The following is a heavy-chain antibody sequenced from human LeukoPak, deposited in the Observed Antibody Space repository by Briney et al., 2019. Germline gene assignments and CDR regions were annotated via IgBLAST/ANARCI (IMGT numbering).Heavy chain of an antibody. CDR2: ISGSGGST. Sequence: GGSLRLSCAASGFTFSSYAMSWVRQAPGKGLERVSAISGSGGSTYYADSVKGRFTISRDNSKNTLYPQMNSLRAEDTAVYYCAKVESGYGTPDDYWGQGTLVTVSS. D-gene: IGHD5-12*01. CDR1: GFTFSSYA. CDR3: AKVESGYGTPDDY. V-gene: IGHV3-23*01. J-gene: IGHJ4*02.